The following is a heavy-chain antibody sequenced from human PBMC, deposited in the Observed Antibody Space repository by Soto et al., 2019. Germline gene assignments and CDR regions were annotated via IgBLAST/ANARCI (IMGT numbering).Heavy chain of an antibody. CDR2: ISGSGGST. D-gene: IGHD3-10*01. CDR1: GFTFSSYA. J-gene: IGHJ4*02. Sequence: PGGSLRLSCAASGFTFSSYAMSWVRQAPGKGLEWVSAISGSGGSTYYADSVKGRFTISRDNSKNTLYLQMNSLRAEDTAVYYCAKDQRVSVWFGELDYWGQGTLVTVSS. CDR3: AKDQRVSVWFGELDY. V-gene: IGHV3-23*01.